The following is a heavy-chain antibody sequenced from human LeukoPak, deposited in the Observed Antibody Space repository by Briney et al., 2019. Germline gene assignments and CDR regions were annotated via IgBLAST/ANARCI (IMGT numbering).Heavy chain of an antibody. J-gene: IGHJ4*02. V-gene: IGHV3-30*18. CDR1: GFTFSSYG. CDR3: AKNPAAGIREYYFDY. CDR2: ISYDGSNK. D-gene: IGHD6-13*01. Sequence: PGGSLRLSRAASGFTFSSYGMHWVRQAPGKGLEWVAVISYDGSNKYYADSVKGRFTISRDNSKNTLYLQMNSLRAEDTAVYYCAKNPAAGIREYYFDYWGQGTLVTVSS.